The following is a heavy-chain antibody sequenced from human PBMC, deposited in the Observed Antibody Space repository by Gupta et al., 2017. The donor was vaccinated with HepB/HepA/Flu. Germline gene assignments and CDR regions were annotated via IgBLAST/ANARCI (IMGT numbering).Heavy chain of an antibody. Sequence: SSSYYWGWIRQPPGKGLEWIGSIYYSGSTYYNPSLKSRVTISVDTSKNQFSLKLSSVTAADTAVYYCARHELGPLLYPRRYFDYWGQGTLVTVSS. J-gene: IGHJ4*02. CDR2: IYYSGST. D-gene: IGHD2-2*02. V-gene: IGHV4-39*01. CDR3: ARHELGPLLYPRRYFDY. CDR1: SSSYY.